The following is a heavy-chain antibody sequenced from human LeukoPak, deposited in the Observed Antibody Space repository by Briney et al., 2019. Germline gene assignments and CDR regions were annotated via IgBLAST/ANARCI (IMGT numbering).Heavy chain of an antibody. Sequence: SETLSLTCAVSGGSISSGGYSWSWIRQPPGKGLEWIGYIYHSGSTYYNPSLKSRVTISVDRSKNQFSLKLSSVTAADTAVYYCARAEDCSSTSCYYFGYWGQGTLVTVSS. J-gene: IGHJ4*02. CDR2: IYHSGST. D-gene: IGHD2-2*01. CDR3: ARAEDCSSTSCYYFGY. CDR1: GGSISSGGYS. V-gene: IGHV4-30-2*01.